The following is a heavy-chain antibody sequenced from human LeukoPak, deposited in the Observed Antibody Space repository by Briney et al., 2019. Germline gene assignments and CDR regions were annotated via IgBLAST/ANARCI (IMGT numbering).Heavy chain of an antibody. CDR2: LRYDGSNK. CDR3: ARVKGRSYGSGSYTGIDY. J-gene: IGHJ4*02. Sequence: GGSLRLSCAASGFTFSTHAMSWVRQAPGKVLEWVPVLRYDGSNKYYVDSVKGRFTISRDNSNNTLYLQKNSLRAEDTAVYYCARVKGRSYGSGSYTGIDYWGQGTLVTVSS. CDR1: GFTFSTHA. D-gene: IGHD3-10*01. V-gene: IGHV3-33*08.